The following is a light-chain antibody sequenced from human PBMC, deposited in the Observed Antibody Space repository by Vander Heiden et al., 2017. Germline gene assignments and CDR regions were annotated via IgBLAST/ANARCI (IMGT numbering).Light chain of an antibody. CDR1: QGISHW. CDR2: AAS. V-gene: IGKV1-12*02. J-gene: IGKJ1*01. Sequence: DIQMTQSPSSVSASVGDRVTIPCRASQGISHWLAWYQHRPGKAPKLLISAASTVQSGVPSRFRGSGSGTDFTLTISSLQPEDFATYYCQQANSFPWTFGQGTKVEIK. CDR3: QQANSFPWT.